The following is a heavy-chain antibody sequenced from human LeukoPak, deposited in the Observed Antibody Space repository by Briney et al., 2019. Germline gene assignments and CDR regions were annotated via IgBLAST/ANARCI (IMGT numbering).Heavy chain of an antibody. Sequence: SETLSLTCTVSGGSISSYYWSWIRQPPGKGLEGIGYIYYSGSTNYNPSLKSRVTISVDTSKNQFSLKLSSVTAADTAVYYCAGGDGKRGYSYGYYGYWGQGTLVTVSS. CDR2: IYYSGST. V-gene: IGHV4-59*01. D-gene: IGHD5-18*01. CDR1: GGSISSYY. CDR3: AGGDGKRGYSYGYYGY. J-gene: IGHJ4*02.